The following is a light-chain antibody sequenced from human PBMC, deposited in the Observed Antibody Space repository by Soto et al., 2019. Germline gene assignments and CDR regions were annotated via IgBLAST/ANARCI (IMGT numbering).Light chain of an antibody. J-gene: IGKJ4*02. V-gene: IGKV1-27*01. CDR3: QKYNSAPLT. CDR2: AAS. CDR1: QGISSY. Sequence: DIQMTHSPSSLSASVGDPVTITCRASQGISSYLAWYQQKPGKVPKLLIYAASTLQSGVPSRFSGSASGTDFTLTISSLQPEDVGTYYCQKYNSAPLTFGGGTKVEIK.